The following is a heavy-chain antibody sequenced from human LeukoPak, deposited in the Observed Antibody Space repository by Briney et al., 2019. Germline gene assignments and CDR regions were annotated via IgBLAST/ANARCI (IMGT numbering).Heavy chain of an antibody. J-gene: IGHJ4*02. CDR1: GGSISSGGYY. D-gene: IGHD2-21*01. CDR2: IYYSGST. CDR3: ARDSPRFPLGFDY. V-gene: IGHV4-31*03. Sequence: SQTLSLTCTVSGGSISSGGYYWSWIRQHPGKGLEWIGYIYYSGSTYYNPSLKSRVTISVDTSKNQFSLKLSSVTAADTAVYYCARDSPRFPLGFDYWGQGTLVTVSS.